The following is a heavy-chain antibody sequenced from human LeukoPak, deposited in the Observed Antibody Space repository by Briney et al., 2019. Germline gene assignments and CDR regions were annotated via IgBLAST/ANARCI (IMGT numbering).Heavy chain of an antibody. CDR2: ISNNGGST. CDR1: GFTSSNSA. V-gene: IGHV3-64*05. CDR3: IIYGAVLEWSASFDV. Sequence: GGSLSSPGPAPGFTSSNSAWDWSGQAPGKGLEYVSGISNNGGSTYYTDSVKGRFTISRDNSKNTLSFQISSLRAEDTAKYYCIIYGAVLEWSASFDVWGQGTMVTVSS. D-gene: IGHD3-3*02. J-gene: IGHJ3*01.